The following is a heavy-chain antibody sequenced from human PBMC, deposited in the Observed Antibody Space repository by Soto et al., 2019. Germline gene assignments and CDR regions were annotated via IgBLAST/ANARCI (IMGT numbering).Heavy chain of an antibody. Sequence: QVQLVESGGGVVQPGRSLRLSCAASGFTFSNYGMHWVRQAPGKGLEWVAVILNDGSNRYHADSVKDRFTISRDNSKNMLYLKMNSLRAEDTAAYYCARDDEYSGNGMDVWGQGTTVTVS. D-gene: IGHD3-10*01. J-gene: IGHJ6*02. CDR3: ARDDEYSGNGMDV. CDR1: GFTFSNYG. CDR2: ILNDGSNR. V-gene: IGHV3-33*01.